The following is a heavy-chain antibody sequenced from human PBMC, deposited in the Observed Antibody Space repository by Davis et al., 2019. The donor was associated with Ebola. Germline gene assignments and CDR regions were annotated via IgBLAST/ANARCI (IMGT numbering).Heavy chain of an antibody. V-gene: IGHV1-46*01. CDR2: INPSGGST. D-gene: IGHD6-13*01. J-gene: IGHJ5*02. CDR1: GYTFTSYY. CDR3: ARERKYSSSWFDPSYNWFDP. Sequence: AASVKVSCKASGYTFTSYYMHWVRQAPGQGLEWMGIINPSGGSTSYAQKFQGWVTMTRDTSISTAYMELSRLRSDDTAVYYCARERKYSSSWFDPSYNWFDPWGQGTLVTVSS.